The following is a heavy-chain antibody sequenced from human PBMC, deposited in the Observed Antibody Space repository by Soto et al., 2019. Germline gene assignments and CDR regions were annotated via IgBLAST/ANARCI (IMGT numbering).Heavy chain of an antibody. CDR2: IYRTGST. J-gene: IGHJ4*02. V-gene: IGHV4-4*02. Sequence: PSETLSLTCAVSGGSFTSNNWWTWVRQPPGQGLEWIGDIYRTGSTNYNPSLNSRVTMSLDKSENQFSLKVTSLTAADTAVYYCASRDPGTSVDYWGQGTLVTVSS. D-gene: IGHD1-7*01. CDR1: GGSFTSNNW. CDR3: ASRDPGTSVDY.